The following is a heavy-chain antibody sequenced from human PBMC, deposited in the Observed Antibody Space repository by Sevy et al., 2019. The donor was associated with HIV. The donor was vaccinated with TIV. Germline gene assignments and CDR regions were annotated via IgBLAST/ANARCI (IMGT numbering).Heavy chain of an antibody. CDR1: GFNFSNYA. Sequence: GGSLRLSCSASGFNFSNYAMHWVRQAPGKGLDSVSVISPNGDSIYYADSVKGRFTISRDNAKNSLYLQMNSLRAEETAVYYCARVGSSGWYARDAFDIWGQGTMVTVSS. CDR3: ARVGSSGWYARDAFDI. J-gene: IGHJ3*02. V-gene: IGHV3-64*04. D-gene: IGHD6-19*01. CDR2: ISPNGDSI.